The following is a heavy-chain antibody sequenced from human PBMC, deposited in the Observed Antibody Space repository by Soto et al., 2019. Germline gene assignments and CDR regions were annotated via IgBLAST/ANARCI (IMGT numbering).Heavy chain of an antibody. V-gene: IGHV4-4*02. CDR3: ARDSASSGVFT. CDR1: GGSISSSNW. J-gene: IGHJ3*01. Sequence: QVQLQESGPGLVKPSGTLSLTCAVTGGSISSSNWWTWVRQPPGEGLEWVGEISRSGTTNYKPSLKSRVRISVDKSRNEFSLNLGSVTAADTAMYYCARDSASSGVFTWGQGTMVTVSS. CDR2: ISRSGTT. D-gene: IGHD6-19*01.